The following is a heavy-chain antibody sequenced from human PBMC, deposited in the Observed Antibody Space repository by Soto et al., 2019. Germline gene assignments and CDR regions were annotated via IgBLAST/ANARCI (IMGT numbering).Heavy chain of an antibody. CDR1: GDSVSSNSAA. J-gene: IGHJ2*01. CDR3: ARDRYCSGGTCFSYWYLDL. V-gene: IGHV6-1*01. D-gene: IGHD2-15*01. CDR2: TYYRSKWYN. Sequence: SQTLSLTCAIFGDSVSSNSAAWNWIRQSPSRGLEWLGRTYYRSKWYNDYAVSVKSRITINPDTSKNQFSLLLNSVTPEDTAVYYCARDRYCSGGTCFSYWYLDLWGRGTLVTVSS.